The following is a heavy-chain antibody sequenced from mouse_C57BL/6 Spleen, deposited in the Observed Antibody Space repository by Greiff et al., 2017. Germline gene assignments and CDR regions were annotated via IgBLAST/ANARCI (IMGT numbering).Heavy chain of an antibody. Sequence: VQLQQSGAELARPGASVKLSCKASGYTFTSYGISWVKQRTGQGLEWIGEIYPRSGNTYYNEKFKGKATLTADKSSSTAYMELRSLTSEDSAVYLCARKSDRSGATYWGQGTLVTVSA. CDR1: GYTFTSYG. D-gene: IGHD6-1*01. CDR2: IYPRSGNT. V-gene: IGHV1-81*01. J-gene: IGHJ3*01. CDR3: ARKSDRSGATY.